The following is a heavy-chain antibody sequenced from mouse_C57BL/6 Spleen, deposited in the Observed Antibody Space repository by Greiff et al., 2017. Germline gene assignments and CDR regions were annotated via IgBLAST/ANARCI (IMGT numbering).Heavy chain of an antibody. CDR2: ISDGGSYT. CDR1: GFTFSSYA. Sequence: EVKLVESGGGLVKPGGSLKLSCAASGFTFSSYAMSWVRQTPEKRLAWVATISDGGSYTSYPDNVKGPFTISRDNAKNNLYLQMSHLKSEDTAMYYCARDPGTKYFDDWGKGTTLTVSS. D-gene: IGHD4-1*01. V-gene: IGHV5-4*01. J-gene: IGHJ2*01. CDR3: ARDPGTKYFDD.